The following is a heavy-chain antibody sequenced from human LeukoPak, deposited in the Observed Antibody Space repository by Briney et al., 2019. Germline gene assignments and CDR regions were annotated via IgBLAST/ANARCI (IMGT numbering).Heavy chain of an antibody. CDR1: GGSNSSYY. Sequence: SETLSLTCTVSGGSNSSYYWSWIRQPAGKGLEWIGRIYTSGSTNYNPSLKSRVTMSVDTSKNQFSLKLSSVPAADTAVYYCARWGCSGGSCPDLDWFDPWGQGTLVTVSS. D-gene: IGHD2-15*01. J-gene: IGHJ5*02. CDR2: IYTSGST. CDR3: ARWGCSGGSCPDLDWFDP. V-gene: IGHV4-4*07.